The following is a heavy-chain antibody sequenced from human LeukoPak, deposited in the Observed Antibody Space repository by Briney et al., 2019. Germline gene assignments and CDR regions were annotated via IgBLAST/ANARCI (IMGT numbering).Heavy chain of an antibody. CDR2: IYHSGNT. D-gene: IGHD3-22*01. V-gene: IGHV4-38-2*02. CDR3: ACLTTADAFDI. Sequence: SETLSLTCTVSGYSISSDCYWGWIRQPPGKGLEWIGTIYHSGNTDYNPSLKTRVTISVDTSKDHVSLKLSSVTAADTAVYYCACLTTADAFDIWGQGTMVTVSS. J-gene: IGHJ3*02. CDR1: GYSISSDCY.